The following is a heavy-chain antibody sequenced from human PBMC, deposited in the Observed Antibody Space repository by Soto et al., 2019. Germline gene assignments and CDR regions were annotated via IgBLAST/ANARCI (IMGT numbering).Heavy chain of an antibody. V-gene: IGHV1-18*01. CDR3: ARDSAGIAVAGGFDY. CDR1: GYTFTSYG. J-gene: IGHJ4*02. Sequence: ASVKVSCKASGYTFTSYGISWVRQAPGQGLEWMGWISAYNGNTNYAQKLQGRVTMTTDTSTSTAYMELRSLRSDDTAVYYCARDSAGIAVAGGFDYWGQGTLVTVSS. D-gene: IGHD6-19*01. CDR2: ISAYNGNT.